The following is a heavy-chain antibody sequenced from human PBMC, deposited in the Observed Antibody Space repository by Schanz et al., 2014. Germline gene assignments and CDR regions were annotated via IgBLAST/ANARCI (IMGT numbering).Heavy chain of an antibody. Sequence: VQLVPSGAEVKKPGASVKVSCKASGYTFVSYSMHWVRQAPGQGLEWMGIINPSGGGTSYALRFQDRVTVTRDTSRSTVYMELSSLRSEDTAVYYCARGGYSSGWYDRDNAHFDFWGQGTLVTVSS. CDR2: INPSGGGT. CDR1: GYTFVSYS. V-gene: IGHV1-46*01. J-gene: IGHJ4*02. CDR3: ARGGYSSGWYDRDNAHFDF. D-gene: IGHD6-19*01.